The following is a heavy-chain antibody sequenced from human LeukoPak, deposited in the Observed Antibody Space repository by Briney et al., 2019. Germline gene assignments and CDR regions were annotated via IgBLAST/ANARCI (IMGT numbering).Heavy chain of an antibody. Sequence: GASLRLSCSASGFSFNGYAMSWVRQAPGKGLEWVSHIGTSDPGTFYADSVKGRFTISRDNSENTLYLQMNSLRDEDTAVYYCARKAVETPKVFMDVWGQGTTVTVSS. CDR1: GFSFNGYA. CDR3: ARKAVETPKVFMDV. CDR2: IGTSDPGT. V-gene: IGHV3-23*01. D-gene: IGHD5-18*01. J-gene: IGHJ6*02.